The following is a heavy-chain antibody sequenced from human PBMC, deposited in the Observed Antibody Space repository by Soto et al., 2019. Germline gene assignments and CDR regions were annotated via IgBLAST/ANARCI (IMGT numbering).Heavy chain of an antibody. V-gene: IGHV3-30-3*01. CDR3: ARVGGNIVVVPAALFDY. CDR2: ISYDGSNK. CDR1: GFTFSSYA. Sequence: GGSLRLSCAASGFTFSSYAMHWVRQAPGKGLEWVAVISYDGSNKYYADSVKGRFTISRDNSKNTLYLQMNSLRAEDTAVYYCARVGGNIVVVPAALFDYWGQGTLVTVSS. J-gene: IGHJ4*02. D-gene: IGHD2-2*01.